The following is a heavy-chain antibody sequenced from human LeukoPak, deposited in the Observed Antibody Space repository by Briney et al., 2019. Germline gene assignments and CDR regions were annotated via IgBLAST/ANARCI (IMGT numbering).Heavy chain of an antibody. V-gene: IGHV4-34*01. CDR1: GRSFSDYY. Sequence: SETLSLTCTVYGRSFSDYYWSWIRQPPGKGLEWIGEINHHGSTNYNPSLKSRLTISVATSKNQFSLNLSSVTAADTAVYYCARGDQRFGSGTVNFYYFYMDVWGKGTTVTVSS. CDR2: INHHGST. J-gene: IGHJ6*03. D-gene: IGHD3-10*01. CDR3: ARGDQRFGSGTVNFYYFYMDV.